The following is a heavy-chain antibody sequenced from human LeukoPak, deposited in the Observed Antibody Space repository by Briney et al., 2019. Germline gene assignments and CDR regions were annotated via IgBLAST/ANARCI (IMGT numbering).Heavy chain of an antibody. V-gene: IGHV3-7*01. J-gene: IGHJ4*02. CDR3: ARVNKAYYDFWSGYYPDY. Sequence: GGSLRLSCATSGFTFSSYWMSWVRQAPGKGLEWVAYINQDGSEKNYADSVKGRFTISRDNSKNTLYLQMNSLRAEDTAVYYCARVNKAYYDFWSGYYPDYWGQGTLVTVSS. D-gene: IGHD3-3*01. CDR1: GFTFSSYW. CDR2: INQDGSEK.